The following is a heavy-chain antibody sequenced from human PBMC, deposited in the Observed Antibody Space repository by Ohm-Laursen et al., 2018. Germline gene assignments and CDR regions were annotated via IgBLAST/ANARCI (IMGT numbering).Heavy chain of an antibody. CDR1: GFTFNTYG. CDR2: ITHAGFV. J-gene: IGHJ4*02. Sequence: SLRLSCAASGFTFNTYGLNWVCQAPRRGLECVASITHAGFVYYEDSLRGRFTISRDNARNSLHLQMNNLRTEDTGVYYCAAGGNTYHLPHWCQGTLVTVS. V-gene: IGHV3-21*04. CDR3: AAGGNTYHLPH. D-gene: IGHD2/OR15-2a*01.